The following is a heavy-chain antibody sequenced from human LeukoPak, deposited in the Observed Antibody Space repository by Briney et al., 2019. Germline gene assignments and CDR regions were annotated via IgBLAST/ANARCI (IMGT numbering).Heavy chain of an antibody. Sequence: GASVKVSCKASGYTFTSYGISWVRQAPGQGLEWMGGIIPIFGTANYAQKFQGRVTITTDESTSTAYMELSSLRSEDTAVYYCAARYCSSTSCPRGSTAYYYYYMDVWGKGTTVTVSS. CDR1: GYTFTSYG. V-gene: IGHV1-69*05. J-gene: IGHJ6*03. D-gene: IGHD2-2*01. CDR3: AARYCSSTSCPRGSTAYYYYYMDV. CDR2: IIPIFGTA.